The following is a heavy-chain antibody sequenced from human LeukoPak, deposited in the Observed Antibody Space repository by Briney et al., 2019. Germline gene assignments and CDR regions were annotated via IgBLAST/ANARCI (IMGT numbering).Heavy chain of an antibody. CDR2: IYYSGST. J-gene: IGHJ1*01. V-gene: IGHV4-39*07. Sequence: SETLSLTCTVSGGSISSSSYYWGWIRQPPGKGLEWIGSIYYSGSTYYNPSLKSRVTISVDTSKNQFSLKLSSVTAADTAVYYCARGDGYSSQRWGQGTLVTVSS. CDR3: ARGDGYSSQR. CDR1: GGSISSSSYY. D-gene: IGHD6-13*01.